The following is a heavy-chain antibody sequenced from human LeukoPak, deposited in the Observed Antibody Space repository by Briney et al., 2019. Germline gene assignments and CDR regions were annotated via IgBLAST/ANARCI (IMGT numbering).Heavy chain of an antibody. CDR1: GYTFTNNW. J-gene: IGHJ4*02. CDR3: ARVGIGSGSYYY. D-gene: IGHD1-26*01. Sequence: ASVKVSCKAFGYTFTNNWMHWVRQAPGQGPEWMGLISPTGGSTAYAQKFQGRVTMTRDTSTSTVYMELSSLRSEDTAVYYCARVGIGSGSYYYWGQGTLVTVSS. CDR2: ISPTGGST. V-gene: IGHV1-46*01.